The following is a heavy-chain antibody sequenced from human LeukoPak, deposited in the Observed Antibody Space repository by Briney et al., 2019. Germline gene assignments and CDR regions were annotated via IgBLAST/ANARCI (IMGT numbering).Heavy chain of an antibody. CDR1: GFSFSSYA. Sequence: GGSLRLSCAGSGFSFSSYAMSWVRQAPGKGLEWVSAVTDSGAATYYADSVKGRFTISRDNSKNTLYLQMNSLRAEDTAVYYCARGTYYYDSSGYDFDYWGQGTLVTVSS. D-gene: IGHD3-22*01. V-gene: IGHV3-23*01. CDR3: ARGTYYYDSSGYDFDY. CDR2: VTDSGAAT. J-gene: IGHJ4*02.